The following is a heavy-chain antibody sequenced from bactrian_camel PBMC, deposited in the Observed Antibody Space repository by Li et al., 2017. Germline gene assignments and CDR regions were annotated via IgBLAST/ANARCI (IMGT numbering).Heavy chain of an antibody. Sequence: HVQLVESGGGSVQAGGSLNLSCTASGFTRDDYDMGWYRQAPGKNREAVAALYTGGDSTFYVDSVKGRFTISQDNAKKTVYLQMNNLKPEDTAMYFCAHCSHGGGTQVTVS. CDR1: GFTRDDYD. V-gene: IGHV3S63*01. D-gene: IGHD1*01. CDR2: LYTGGDST. J-gene: IGHJ4*01.